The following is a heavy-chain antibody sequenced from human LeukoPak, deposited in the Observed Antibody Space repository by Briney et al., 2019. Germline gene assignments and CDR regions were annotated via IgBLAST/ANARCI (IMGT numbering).Heavy chain of an antibody. D-gene: IGHD6-13*01. CDR3: ARHEGTSSSWFNFDY. CDR1: GFTFDDYG. Sequence: GGSLRLSCAASGFTFDDYGMSWVRQAPGKGLEWVSGINWNGGSTVYADSVKGRFTISRDNAKNSLYLQMNSLRAEDTALYYCARHEGTSSSWFNFDYWGQGTLVTVSS. J-gene: IGHJ4*02. CDR2: INWNGGST. V-gene: IGHV3-20*04.